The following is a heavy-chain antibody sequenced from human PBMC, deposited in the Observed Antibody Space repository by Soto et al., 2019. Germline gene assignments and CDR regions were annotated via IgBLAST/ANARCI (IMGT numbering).Heavy chain of an antibody. CDR3: ARDKDTSSWTGFDF. CDR2: ITSSGGGT. J-gene: IGHJ4*01. V-gene: IGHV3-23*01. D-gene: IGHD1-1*01. CDR1: GFTFSAYV. Sequence: GGSLRLSCAASGFTFSAYVMSWVRQAPGKGLEWVSSITSSGGGTYYADSVKGRFTVSRDNSKNTVYLQMNSLRDEDTAVYYCARDKDTSSWTGFDFWGHGTLVTVSS.